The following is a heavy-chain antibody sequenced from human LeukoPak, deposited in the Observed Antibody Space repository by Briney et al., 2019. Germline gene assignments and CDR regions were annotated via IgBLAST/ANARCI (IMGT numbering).Heavy chain of an antibody. CDR3: ARGIPAAASSTVYDLDV. CDR1: GFTFSDYY. Sequence: PGGTLRLSCAASGFTFSDYYMSWTRQAPGKGLEWVSYIYNSSSYTNYADSVKGPFTISRDNVKNSLFLQMNSLRADDTAVYYCARGIPAAASSTVYDLDVWGQGTTVTVSS. CDR2: IYNSSSYT. D-gene: IGHD6-13*01. J-gene: IGHJ6*02. V-gene: IGHV3-11*06.